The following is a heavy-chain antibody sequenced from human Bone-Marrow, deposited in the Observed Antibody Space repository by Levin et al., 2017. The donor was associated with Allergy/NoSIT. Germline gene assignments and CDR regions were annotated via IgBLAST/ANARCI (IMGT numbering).Heavy chain of an antibody. CDR3: TRGRGSYYVDY. J-gene: IGHJ4*02. CDR1: GYTFSSNY. Sequence: GESLKISCKASGYTFSSNYIHWVRQAPGQGLEWMGWINAGNGNTKYSQKFQGRVTITRDTSASTSYMELSSLRSEDTAVYYCTRGRGSYYVDYWGQGTLVTVSS. CDR2: INAGNGNT. V-gene: IGHV1-3*01. D-gene: IGHD3-16*01.